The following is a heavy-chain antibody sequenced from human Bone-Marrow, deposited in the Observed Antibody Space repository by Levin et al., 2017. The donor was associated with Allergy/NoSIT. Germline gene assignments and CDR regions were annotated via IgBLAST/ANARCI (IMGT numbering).Heavy chain of an antibody. V-gene: IGHV3-21*01. CDR2: ISSRSDYI. D-gene: IGHD3-10*01. CDR3: VGAAFGSGTFGH. Sequence: GESLKISCAVSGFSFSIYAMNWVRQAPGKGLEWVSFISSRSDYIYYADSVKGRFTISRDNAKNSLYLQMNNLGVDDTAVYYCVGAAFGSGTFGHWGQGTLVTVSS. CDR1: GFSFSIYA. J-gene: IGHJ4*02.